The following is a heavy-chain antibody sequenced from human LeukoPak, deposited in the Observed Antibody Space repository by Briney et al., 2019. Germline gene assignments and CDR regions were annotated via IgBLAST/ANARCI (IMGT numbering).Heavy chain of an antibody. D-gene: IGHD4-23*01. J-gene: IGHJ4*02. CDR3: ARDTYGGNSFYGADY. Sequence: GGSLRLSCAASGFTFSSYSMNWVRQAPGKGLEWVSSISSSSSYIYYADSVKGRFTISRDNAKNSPYLQMNSLRAEDTAVYYCARDTYGGNSFYGADYWGQGTLVTVSS. CDR1: GFTFSSYS. V-gene: IGHV3-21*01. CDR2: ISSSSSYI.